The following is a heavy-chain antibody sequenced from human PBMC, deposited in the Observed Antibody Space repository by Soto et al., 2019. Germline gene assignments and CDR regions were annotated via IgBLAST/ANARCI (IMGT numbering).Heavy chain of an antibody. CDR2: IIPVFDTP. D-gene: IGHD2-15*01. CDR1: GGTFSSDS. CDR3: ARSGGLDRDFNY. Sequence: SVKVSCKASGGTFSSDSFSWVRQAPGQGLEWMGGIIPVFDTPIYAQKFQDRVTITADESTSTAYMQLSSLRSGDTAVYYCARSGGLDRDFNYWGQGSLVTVSS. V-gene: IGHV1-69*13. J-gene: IGHJ4*02.